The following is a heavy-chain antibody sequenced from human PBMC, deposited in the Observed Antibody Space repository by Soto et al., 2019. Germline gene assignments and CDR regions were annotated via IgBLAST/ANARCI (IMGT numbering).Heavy chain of an antibody. J-gene: IGHJ1*01. Sequence: ASVKVSCKASGYVFTNYYIHWVRQAPGQGLEWMGIIKTAGGDTNYAQKFQGRVTMTRDTSISTAYMDLSRLRSDDTAVYFCARVGNEYSSGWPLGYWGQGTLVTVSS. CDR3: ARVGNEYSSGWPLGY. CDR2: IKTAGGDT. CDR1: GYVFTNYY. V-gene: IGHV1-2*02. D-gene: IGHD6-19*01.